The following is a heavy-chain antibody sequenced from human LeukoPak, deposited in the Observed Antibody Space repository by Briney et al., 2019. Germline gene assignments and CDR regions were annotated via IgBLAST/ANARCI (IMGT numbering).Heavy chain of an antibody. D-gene: IGHD2-2*01. J-gene: IGHJ4*02. CDR3: ARFQRDKPATHPDY. Sequence: GGSLRLSCAASGFTFSDYYMSWTRQAPGKGLEWVSYISSSGSTIYYADSVKGRFTISRDNAKNSLYLQMNSLRAEDTAVYYCARFQRDKPATHPDYWGQGTLVTVSS. CDR2: ISSSGSTI. V-gene: IGHV3-11*04. CDR1: GFTFSDYY.